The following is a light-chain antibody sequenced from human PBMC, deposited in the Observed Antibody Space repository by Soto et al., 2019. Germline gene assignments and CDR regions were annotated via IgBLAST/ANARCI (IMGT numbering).Light chain of an antibody. V-gene: IGKV3-20*01. CDR3: QKYGSAFT. J-gene: IGKJ3*01. CDR2: AAT. CDR1: QSISSNY. Sequence: EIVLTQSPGTLSLSPGERATLSCRASQSISSNYLAWYQHKPGQGPRLLLYAATSRATGIPDRFSGSGFGTDFTLTISTLEPEDFALYYCQKYGSAFTFGPGTKVDIK.